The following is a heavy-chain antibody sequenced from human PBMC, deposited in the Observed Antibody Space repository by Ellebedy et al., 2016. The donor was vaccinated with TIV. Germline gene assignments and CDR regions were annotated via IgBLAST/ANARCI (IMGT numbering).Heavy chain of an antibody. D-gene: IGHD3-16*01. CDR2: INPSGGST. V-gene: IGHV1-46*01. CDR1: GYTLTELS. CDR3: ASPRTHGRGRVYYYGMDV. Sequence: AASVKVSCKFSGYTLTELSMHWVRQAPGQGLEWMGIINPSGGSTSYAQKFQGRVTMTRDTSTSTVYMELSSLRSEDTAVYYCASPRTHGRGRVYYYGMDVWGQGTTVTVSS. J-gene: IGHJ6*02.